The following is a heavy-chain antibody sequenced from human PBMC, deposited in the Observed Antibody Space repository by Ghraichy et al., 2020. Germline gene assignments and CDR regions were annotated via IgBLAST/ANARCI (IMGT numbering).Heavy chain of an antibody. J-gene: IGHJ5*02. CDR1: GFTFSSYW. Sequence: GGSLRLSCAASGFTFSSYWMTWVRQAPGKGLGWVANIKYDGSEKYYVDSVKGRFTISRDNAKNSLYMQMNSLRAEDTAVYYCARVTGRKYSSSWHDWIDPWGQGTLVTVSS. V-gene: IGHV3-7*03. CDR3: ARVTGRKYSSSWHDWIDP. D-gene: IGHD6-13*01. CDR2: IKYDGSEK.